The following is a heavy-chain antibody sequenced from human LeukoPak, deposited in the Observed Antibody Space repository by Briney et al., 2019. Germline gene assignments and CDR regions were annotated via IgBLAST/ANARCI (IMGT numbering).Heavy chain of an antibody. CDR2: ISAHNGNT. V-gene: IGHV1-18*01. Sequence: GASVKVSCKASAYTFTNYGIAWVRQAPGQGLEWMGWISAHNGNTNYAQNLQGRVTMTTDTSTSTAYMELRSLASDDTAVYYCARDGYFDHWGQGTLATVSS. CDR1: AYTFTNYG. J-gene: IGHJ4*02. CDR3: ARDGYFDH.